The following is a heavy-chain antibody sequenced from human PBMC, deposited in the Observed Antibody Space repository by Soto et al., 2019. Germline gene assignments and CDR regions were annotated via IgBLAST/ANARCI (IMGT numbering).Heavy chain of an antibody. J-gene: IGHJ4*02. D-gene: IGHD6-19*01. Sequence: QVQLQQWGAGLLKASETLSLTCVVSGGSFSGYFWTWIRQSPGRGLEWIGEISHSGSRNYNPAFQSRVSISVDSSKNHVSLKLSSVTDADSATYFCARGLAYDRPITVAEPFDSWGQGTLVTVSS. V-gene: IGHV4-34*02. CDR1: GGSFSGYF. CDR2: ISHSGSR. CDR3: ARGLAYDRPITVAEPFDS.